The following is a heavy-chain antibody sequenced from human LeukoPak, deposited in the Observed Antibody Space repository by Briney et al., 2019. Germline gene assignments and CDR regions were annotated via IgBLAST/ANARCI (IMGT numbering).Heavy chain of an antibody. CDR1: EYSFTSFTSYW. CDR3: ARYSSSSGSDY. D-gene: IGHD6-6*01. Sequence: GESLKISCKGSEYSFTSFTSYWIGWVRQMPGKGLEWMGTIYPGDSDTRYSPSFQGQVTTSADKSISTAYLQWSSLNASDTAMYYCARYSSSSGSDYWGQGTLVTVSS. J-gene: IGHJ4*02. V-gene: IGHV5-51*01. CDR2: IYPGDSDT.